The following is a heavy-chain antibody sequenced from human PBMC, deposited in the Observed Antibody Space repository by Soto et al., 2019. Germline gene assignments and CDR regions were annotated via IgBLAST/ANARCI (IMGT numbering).Heavy chain of an antibody. CDR1: GGTFSSYA. V-gene: IGHV1-69*13. J-gene: IGHJ4*02. Sequence: GASVKVSCKASGGTFSSYAISWVRQAPGQGLEWMGGIIPIFGTANYAQKFQGRVTITADESTSTAYMELSSLRSEDTAVYYCARDXSEDYDFWSRYYPRFDYWGQGTLVTVSS. CDR2: IIPIFGTA. CDR3: ARDXSEDYDFWSRYYPRFDY. D-gene: IGHD3-3*01.